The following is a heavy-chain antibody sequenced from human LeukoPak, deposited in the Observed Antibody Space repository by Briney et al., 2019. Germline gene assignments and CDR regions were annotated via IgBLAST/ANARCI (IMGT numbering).Heavy chain of an antibody. CDR3: AAGYCSGGNCYPYYYYGMDV. D-gene: IGHD2-15*01. CDR1: GLTFTSSA. J-gene: IGHJ6*02. Sequence: SVKVSCKASGLTFTSSAVQWVRQARGQLLEWIGWIVVASGNTNYAQKFQERVTITRDMSTSTAYMELSSLRSEDTAVYYCAAGYCSGGNCYPYYYYGMDVWGQGTTVTVSS. CDR2: IVVASGNT. V-gene: IGHV1-58*01.